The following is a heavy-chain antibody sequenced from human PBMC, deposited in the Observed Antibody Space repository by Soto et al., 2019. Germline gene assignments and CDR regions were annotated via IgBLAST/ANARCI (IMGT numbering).Heavy chain of an antibody. CDR1: GGSISSSNW. Sequence: SETLSLTCAVSGGSISSSNWWSWVRQPPGKGLEWIGEIYHSGSTNYNPSLKSRVTISVDKSKNQFSLKLSSVTAADTAVYYCARAPFYDSSGPYIWGQGTLVTVSS. V-gene: IGHV4-4*02. CDR2: IYHSGST. D-gene: IGHD3-22*01. CDR3: ARAPFYDSSGPYI. J-gene: IGHJ4*02.